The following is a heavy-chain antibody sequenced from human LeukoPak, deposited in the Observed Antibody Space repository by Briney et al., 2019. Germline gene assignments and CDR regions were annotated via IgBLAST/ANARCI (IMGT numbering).Heavy chain of an antibody. Sequence: PGGSLRLSCAASGFTFNSYAMAWLRQVPGKGLEWVSTVGTNGASTYYRDSVKGRFTISRDNSKNTLYLQMNSLRAEDTAVYYCAGISCSGTTCSQIDYWGQGTLVTVSS. CDR2: VGTNGAST. D-gene: IGHD2-2*01. CDR1: GFTFNSYA. CDR3: AGISCSGTTCSQIDY. J-gene: IGHJ4*02. V-gene: IGHV3-23*01.